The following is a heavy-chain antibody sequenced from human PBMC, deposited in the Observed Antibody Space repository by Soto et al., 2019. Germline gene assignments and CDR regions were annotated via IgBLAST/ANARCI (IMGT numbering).Heavy chain of an antibody. Sequence: PGGSLTLSCAASGFIFSNYWMYWVRQPPGKGLVWVSRINTDGSMTNYADSVKGRFTISRDNAKNTLYLQMSSLRVEDPAVYYCVGVTPHAWGQGTLVTVSS. CDR1: GFIFSNYW. CDR3: VGVTPHA. D-gene: IGHD2-8*01. V-gene: IGHV3-74*01. CDR2: INTDGSMT. J-gene: IGHJ1*01.